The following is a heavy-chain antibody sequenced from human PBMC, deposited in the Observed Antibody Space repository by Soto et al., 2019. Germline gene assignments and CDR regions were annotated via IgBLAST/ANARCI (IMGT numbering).Heavy chain of an antibody. Sequence: EVQLVESGGGLVKPGGSLRLSCAASGFSFSDYSINWGRQAPGKGLEWVSSISVSTSYTHYADSLQGRFTVSRDNAEKSLYLQLNSLRAEDTAVYYCARDGAFCSGTGCRDYYHYMDFWGKGTTVTVSS. CDR3: ARDGAFCSGTGCRDYYHYMDF. D-gene: IGHD2-2*01. CDR2: ISVSTSYT. J-gene: IGHJ6*03. CDR1: GFSFSDYS. V-gene: IGHV3-21*01.